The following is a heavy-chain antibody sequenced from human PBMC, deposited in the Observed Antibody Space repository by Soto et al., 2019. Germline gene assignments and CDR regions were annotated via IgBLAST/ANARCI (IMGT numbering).Heavy chain of an antibody. D-gene: IGHD1-26*01. J-gene: IGHJ3*02. CDR3: ARDNRVGDYFPNAFDI. Sequence: ASVKVSCKASGYTFISYGISWVRQAPGQGLEWMGWISPYNANPKYAQKVQGRLTMTTDTSTSTAYLELRSLRSDDMAVYYCARDNRVGDYFPNAFDIWGQGTMVTVSS. CDR1: GYTFISYG. V-gene: IGHV1-18*03. CDR2: ISPYNANP.